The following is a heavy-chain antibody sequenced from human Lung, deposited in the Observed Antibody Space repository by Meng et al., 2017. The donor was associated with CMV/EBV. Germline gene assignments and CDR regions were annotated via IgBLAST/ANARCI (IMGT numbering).Heavy chain of an antibody. CDR2: TWSGRGT. CDR3: ATLIAGYGGRGS. CDR1: GGAVSDGNYH. Sequence: SETLSLTCIVSGGAVSDGNYHWNWVRQPPGKGLEWIGQTWSGRGTYYSPSLGSRLTISVDTSKNQFSLHLTSVTAADTAIYYCATLIAGYGGRGSWGQGTLVXVSS. J-gene: IGHJ4*02. V-gene: IGHV4-61*01. D-gene: IGHD5-12*01.